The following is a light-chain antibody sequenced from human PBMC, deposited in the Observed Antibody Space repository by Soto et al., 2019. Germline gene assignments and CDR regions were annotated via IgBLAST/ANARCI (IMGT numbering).Light chain of an antibody. J-gene: IGKJ1*01. CDR2: GAS. CDR1: QSVSSSY. CDR3: QHSGDFRWT. V-gene: IGKV3-20*01. Sequence: IVWTQAPGTLSLSPGERYPLSCMAIQSVSSSYLAWYQQKPGQAPRLLIYGASSRATGITDRFSGRGFGTDFTLTISRLEPEDFAVYYCQHSGDFRWTFGQGTKVDIK.